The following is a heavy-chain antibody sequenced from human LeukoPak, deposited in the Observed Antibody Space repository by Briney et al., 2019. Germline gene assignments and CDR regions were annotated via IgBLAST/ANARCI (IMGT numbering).Heavy chain of an antibody. J-gene: IGHJ4*02. D-gene: IGHD6-19*01. V-gene: IGHV4-59*01. CDR2: IYYSGST. Sequence: SETLSLTCTVSGGSISSYYWSWIRQPPGKGLEWIGYIYYSGSTNYNPSLKSRVTISVDTSKNQFSLKLSSVIAADTAVYYCAREVHSSGWYRGGYFDYWGQGTLVTVSS. CDR3: AREVHSSGWYRGGYFDY. CDR1: GGSISSYY.